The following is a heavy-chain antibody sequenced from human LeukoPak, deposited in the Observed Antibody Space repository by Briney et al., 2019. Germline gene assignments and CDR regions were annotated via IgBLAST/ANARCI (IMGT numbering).Heavy chain of an antibody. CDR3: ARLYQQSKWKYYYYYMDV. Sequence: PSETLSLTCSVSGASFSTNYWSWIRQPPRRGLEWIGYVFYSGSTNYNPSLKSRVTISVDTSTKQFSLELSSVPAADTAVYYCARLYQQSKWKYYYYYMDVWGKGPAVTVSS. V-gene: IGHV4-59*01. D-gene: IGHD1-1*01. CDR2: VFYSGST. CDR1: GASFSTNY. J-gene: IGHJ6*03.